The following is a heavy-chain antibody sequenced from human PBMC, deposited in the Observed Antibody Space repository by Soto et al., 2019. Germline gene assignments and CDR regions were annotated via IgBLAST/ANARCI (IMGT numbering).Heavy chain of an antibody. CDR3: ARVNGQLHYFDY. CDR1: GGTFSSYA. J-gene: IGHJ4*02. Sequence: SVQVSCEASGGTFSSYAISWVRQAPGQGLEWMGGIIPIFGTANYAQKFQGRVTITADESTSTAYMELSSLRSEDSAVYYCARVNGQLHYFDYWGQGTLVTVSS. D-gene: IGHD6-6*01. V-gene: IGHV1-69*13. CDR2: IIPIFGTA.